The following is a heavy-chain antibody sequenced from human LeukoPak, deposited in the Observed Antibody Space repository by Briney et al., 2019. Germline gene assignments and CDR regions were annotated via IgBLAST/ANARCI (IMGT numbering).Heavy chain of an antibody. V-gene: IGHV3-53*01. CDR3: ARTYCSGGSCYSGYFDY. Sequence: GGSLRLSCAASGFTVSSNYMGWVRQAPGKGLEWVSVIYSGGSTYYADSVKGRFTISRDNSKNTLYLQMNSLRAEDTVVYYCARTYCSGGSCYSGYFDYWGQGTLVTVSS. D-gene: IGHD2-15*01. CDR1: GFTVSSNY. J-gene: IGHJ4*02. CDR2: IYSGGST.